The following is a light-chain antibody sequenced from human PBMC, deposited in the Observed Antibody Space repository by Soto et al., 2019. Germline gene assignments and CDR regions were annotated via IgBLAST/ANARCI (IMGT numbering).Light chain of an antibody. Sequence: NFMLTQPHSVSESPGKTVTISCTRSSGSIASKYVQWYQQRPGSSPTMMIYEDNKRPSGVPDRFSGSIDSSSNSASLTISGLPTEDEADYSCQSYDTSNVVFGRGTKLTVL. CDR1: SGSIASKY. CDR2: EDN. J-gene: IGLJ3*02. CDR3: QSYDTSNVV. V-gene: IGLV6-57*01.